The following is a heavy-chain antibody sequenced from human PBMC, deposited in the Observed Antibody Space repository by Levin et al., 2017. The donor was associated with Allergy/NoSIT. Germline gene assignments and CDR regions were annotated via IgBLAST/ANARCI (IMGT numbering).Heavy chain of an antibody. CDR3: AVARDSSFLILPFGY. J-gene: IGHJ4*02. V-gene: IGHV1-18*01. Sequence: ASVKVSCKASGYTFTSYGISWVRQAPGQGLEWMGWISAYNGNTNYAQKLQGRVTMTTDTSTSTAYMELRSLRSDDTAVYYCAVARDSSFLILPFGYWGQGTLVTVSS. CDR1: GYTFTSYG. D-gene: IGHD6-13*01. CDR2: ISAYNGNT.